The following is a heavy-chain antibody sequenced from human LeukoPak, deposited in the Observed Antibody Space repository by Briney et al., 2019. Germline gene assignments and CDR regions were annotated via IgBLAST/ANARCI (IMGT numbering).Heavy chain of an antibody. D-gene: IGHD3/OR15-3a*01. CDR1: GGSFSGGDYY. V-gene: IGHV4-30-4*01. Sequence: SETLSHTCTVSGGSFSGGDYYWSWIRQPPGQGLEWVGYICYSGSTYPNRSLRSRVTISVDTSKNQFSLKLSSVPAADTAVYYCARVDLDYFDYWGQGTLVTVSS. J-gene: IGHJ4*02. CDR3: ARVDLDYFDY. CDR2: ICYSGST.